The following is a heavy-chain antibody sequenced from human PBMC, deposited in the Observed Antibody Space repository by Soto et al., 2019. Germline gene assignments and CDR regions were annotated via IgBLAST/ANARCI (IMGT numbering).Heavy chain of an antibody. D-gene: IGHD6-13*01. V-gene: IGHV4-59*01. CDR3: ARLDKQQLEGYYYYYYMDV. Sequence: PSETLSLTCTVSGGSISSYYWSWIRQPPGKGLEWIGYIYYSGSTNYNPSLKSRVTISVDTSKNQFSLKLSSVTAADTAMYYCARLDKQQLEGYYYYYYMDVWGKGTTVTVSS. CDR1: GGSISSYY. CDR2: IYYSGST. J-gene: IGHJ6*03.